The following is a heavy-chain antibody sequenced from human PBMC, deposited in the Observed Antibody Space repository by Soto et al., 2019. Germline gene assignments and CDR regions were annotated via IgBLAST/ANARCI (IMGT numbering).Heavy chain of an antibody. Sequence: SETLSLTCTVSGGSVSSDSHYWSWIRQPPGKGLVWIANIYYSGITHYNPSLKSRVIISVDTSKNQFSLKLNSVTSADTAVYYCSLYDNPTDQLSCPTQRSSDL. CDR3: SLYDNPTDQLSCPTQRSSDL. D-gene: IGHD3-16*01. CDR1: GGSVSSDSHY. J-gene: IGHJ2*01. CDR2: IYYSGIT. V-gene: IGHV4-61*01.